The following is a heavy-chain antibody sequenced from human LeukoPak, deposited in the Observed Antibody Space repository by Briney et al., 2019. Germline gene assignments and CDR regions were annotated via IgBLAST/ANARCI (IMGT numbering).Heavy chain of an antibody. Sequence: ASVKVSCKASGGTFSSYAISWVRQAPGQGLEWMGGIIPIFGTANYAQKFQGRVTITADESTSTAYMELSSLRSEDTAVYYCARDHLANLASRLFDPWGQGTLVTVSS. CDR3: ARDHLANLASRLFDP. CDR2: IIPIFGTA. CDR1: GGTFSSYA. J-gene: IGHJ5*02. D-gene: IGHD3-3*01. V-gene: IGHV1-69*13.